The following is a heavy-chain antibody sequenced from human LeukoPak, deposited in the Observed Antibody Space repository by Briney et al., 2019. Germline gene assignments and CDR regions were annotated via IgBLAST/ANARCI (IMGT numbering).Heavy chain of an antibody. V-gene: IGHV3-30-3*01. CDR2: ISYDGSNK. CDR3: ASAPGSPDSSGYSLDY. CDR1: GFTFSSYA. Sequence: GGSLRLSCAASGFTFSSYAMHWVRQTPGKGLEWAAVISYDGSNKYYADSVKGRFTISRDNSKNTLYLQMNSLRAEDTAVYYCASAPGSPDSSGYSLDYWGQGTLVTVSS. J-gene: IGHJ4*02. D-gene: IGHD3-22*01.